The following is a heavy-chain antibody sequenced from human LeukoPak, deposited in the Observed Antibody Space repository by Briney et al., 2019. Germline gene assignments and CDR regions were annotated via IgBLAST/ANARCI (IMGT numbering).Heavy chain of an antibody. CDR3: ARGRHDITMIVVVMTSVSYYLDV. CDR2: INPSGST. Sequence: SETLSLTCAVYGGSFSGYHWTWIRQSPGKGLEWLGDINPSGSTYYNPSLKSRLTISVDTSKNQFSLKLRSVTAADTAVYYCARGRHDITMIVVVMTSVSYYLDVWGKGTTVTVS. J-gene: IGHJ6*03. CDR1: GGSFSGYH. D-gene: IGHD3-22*01. V-gene: IGHV4-34*01.